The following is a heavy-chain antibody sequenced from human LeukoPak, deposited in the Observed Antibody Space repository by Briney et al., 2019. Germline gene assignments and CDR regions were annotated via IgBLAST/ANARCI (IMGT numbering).Heavy chain of an antibody. V-gene: IGHV3-30-3*01. CDR1: GFTFSSYA. CDR2: ISYDGSNK. Sequence: PGGSLRLSCAASGFTFSSYAMHWVRQAPGKGLEWVAVISYDGSNKYYADSVKGRFTISRDNSKNTLYLQMNSLRAEDTAVYYCAREDSSIFYYFDYWGQGTLVTVSS. CDR3: AREDSSIFYYFDY. J-gene: IGHJ4*02. D-gene: IGHD6-13*01.